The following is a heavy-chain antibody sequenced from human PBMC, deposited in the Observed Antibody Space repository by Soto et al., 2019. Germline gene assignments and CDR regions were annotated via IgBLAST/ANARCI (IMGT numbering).Heavy chain of an antibody. D-gene: IGHD3-16*01. Sequence: GASVKVSCKASGYTFTGYYMHWVRQAPGQGLEWMGWINPNSGGTNYAQKFQGRVTMTRDTSISTAYMELSRLRSDDTAVYYCAREGEMATTLDAFDIWGQGTMGTV. CDR1: GYTFTGYY. V-gene: IGHV1-2*02. J-gene: IGHJ3*02. CDR3: AREGEMATTLDAFDI. CDR2: INPNSGGT.